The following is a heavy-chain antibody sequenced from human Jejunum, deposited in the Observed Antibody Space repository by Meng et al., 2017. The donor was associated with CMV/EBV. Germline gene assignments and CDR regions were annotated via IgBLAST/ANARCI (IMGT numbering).Heavy chain of an antibody. CDR2: IKQDESEN. J-gene: IGHJ3*02. CDR3: ARGQGSETYCTSTNCYRDDAFDI. V-gene: IGHV3-7*01. Sequence: RQASGKGLEGVCNIKQDESENCFVDSVKIRFTLTRDNASSSQYLQMSSLRAADTAVYYCARGQGSETYCTSTNCYRDDAFDIWGQGTVVTVSS. D-gene: IGHD2-2*01.